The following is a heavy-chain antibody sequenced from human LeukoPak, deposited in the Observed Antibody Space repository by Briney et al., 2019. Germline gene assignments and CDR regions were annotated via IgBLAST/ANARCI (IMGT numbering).Heavy chain of an antibody. CDR1: GFTFSIYG. V-gene: IGHV3-33*01. CDR2: IWYDGSNK. Sequence: PGMSLRLSCAASGFTFSIYGINWVRQAPGKGLGWVAIIWYDGSNKYFAESVMGRFSISKDNSKNTVYLQMNSLRIEDTAVYYCARAGIGNALDYWGQGTQVTVSS. J-gene: IGHJ4*02. CDR3: ARAGIGNALDY. D-gene: IGHD2-2*01.